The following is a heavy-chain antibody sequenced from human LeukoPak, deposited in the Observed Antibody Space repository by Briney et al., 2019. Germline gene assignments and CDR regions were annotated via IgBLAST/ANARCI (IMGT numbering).Heavy chain of an antibody. J-gene: IGHJ4*02. D-gene: IGHD6-19*01. Sequence: GGSLRLSCAASGFTFSNYALHWVRQAPGKGLEWVAVISYDGSNKFYADSVRGRFTISRDNSKNTLFLQMNSLRSDDTAVYYCARGQQWLEAFDYWGLGTLVTVSS. CDR3: ARGQQWLEAFDY. CDR1: GFTFSNYA. V-gene: IGHV3-30*04. CDR2: ISYDGSNK.